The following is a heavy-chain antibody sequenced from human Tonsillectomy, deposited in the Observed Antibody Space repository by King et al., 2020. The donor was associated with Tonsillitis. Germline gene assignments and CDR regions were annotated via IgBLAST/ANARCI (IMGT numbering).Heavy chain of an antibody. D-gene: IGHD3-22*01. CDR1: GGTFSSYA. CDR2: LIPLFGTA. CDR3: ARDYYDSSGYWFDY. V-gene: IGHV1-69*01. Sequence: QLVQSGAEVKKPGSSVKVSCKASGGTFSSYAISWVRQAPGQGLEWMGGLIPLFGTANYAQKFHGRITIIADESTRTAYMELSSLRSEDTAVYYCARDYYDSSGYWFDYWGQGILVTVSS. J-gene: IGHJ4*02.